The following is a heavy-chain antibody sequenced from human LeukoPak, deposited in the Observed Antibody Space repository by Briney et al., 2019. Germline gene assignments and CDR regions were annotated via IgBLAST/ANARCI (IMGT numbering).Heavy chain of an antibody. V-gene: IGHV4-59*03. Sequence: SETLSLTCTVSGGSINSYYWSWIRQPPGKGLEWIGYIYNSGSTNYNPSLKRRLTMSVDTSKNQFSLNLSYVTAADTAVYYCAKRSAESSGYFDYWGQGTLVTVSS. CDR1: GGSINSYY. CDR3: AKRSAESSGYFDY. D-gene: IGHD6-19*01. CDR2: IYNSGST. J-gene: IGHJ4*02.